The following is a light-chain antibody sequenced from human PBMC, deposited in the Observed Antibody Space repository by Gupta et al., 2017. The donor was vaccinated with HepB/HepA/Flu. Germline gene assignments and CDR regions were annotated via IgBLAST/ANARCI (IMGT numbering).Light chain of an antibody. CDR3: QQYDDSPWT. Sequence: VLTQSPGTLSLSPGERATLPCRASQSISSNFFVWYQHKPGQAPRLLISKGLNRATGIPDRFSGSGSGTDFTLTISRLEPEDFAVYYCQQYDDSPWTFGQGTKVDIK. CDR2: KGL. CDR1: QSISSNF. V-gene: IGKV3-20*01. J-gene: IGKJ1*01.